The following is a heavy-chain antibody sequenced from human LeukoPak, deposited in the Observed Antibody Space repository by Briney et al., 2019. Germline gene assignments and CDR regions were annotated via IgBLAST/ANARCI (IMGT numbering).Heavy chain of an antibody. CDR1: GFTFSSYG. J-gene: IGHJ4*02. CDR3: ARARLYSGSPDFDY. V-gene: IGHV3-30*02. Sequence: GGSLRLSCAASGFTFSSYGMHWVRQAPGKGLEWVAFIRYDGSNKYYADSVKGRFTISRDNSKNTLYLQMNSLRAEDTALYYCARARLYSGSPDFDYWGQGTLVTVSS. D-gene: IGHD1-26*01. CDR2: IRYDGSNK.